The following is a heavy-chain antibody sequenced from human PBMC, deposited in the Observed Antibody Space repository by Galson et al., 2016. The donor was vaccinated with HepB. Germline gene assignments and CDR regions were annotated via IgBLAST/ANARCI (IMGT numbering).Heavy chain of an antibody. V-gene: IGHV5-51*01. CDR2: IYPGDLDI. CDR1: GYKFANYW. Sequence: QSGAEVKKPGESLKISCKGSGYKFANYWIGWVRQMPGKGLEWMGIIYPGDLDINYSPSFQGLVTISVDKSTSTVYLQWSSLKASDTAMYYCARHTFHFDYWGQGTQVTVSS. CDR3: ARHTFHFDY. J-gene: IGHJ4*02.